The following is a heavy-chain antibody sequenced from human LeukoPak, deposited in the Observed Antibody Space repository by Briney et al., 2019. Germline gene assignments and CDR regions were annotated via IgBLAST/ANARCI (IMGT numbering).Heavy chain of an antibody. V-gene: IGHV3-23*01. CDR1: GFTFSSYA. CDR2: ISGSGGST. J-gene: IGHJ4*02. D-gene: IGHD3-10*01. Sequence: LPGGSLRLSCAASGFTFSSYAMSWVRQAPGKGLEWVSAISGSGGSTYYADSVKGRFTISRDNSKNTLYPQMNSLRAEDTAVYYCARDWRRYGSGSYFDYWGQGTLVTVSS. CDR3: ARDWRRYGSGSYFDY.